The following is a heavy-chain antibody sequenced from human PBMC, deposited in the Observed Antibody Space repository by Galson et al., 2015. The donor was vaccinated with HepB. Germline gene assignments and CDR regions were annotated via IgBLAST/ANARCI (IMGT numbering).Heavy chain of an antibody. CDR1: GYTFTGYY. Sequence: SVKVSCKASGYTFTGYYMHWVRQAPGQGLKWMGWINPNSGGTNYAQKFQGRVTMTRDTIISTAYMELNRVRSDDAAVYYCARSHGYAAAARSIVAYWGQGTLVTVSS. J-gene: IGHJ4*02. V-gene: IGHV1-2*02. D-gene: IGHD6-13*01. CDR2: INPNSGGT. CDR3: ARSHGYAAAARSIVAY.